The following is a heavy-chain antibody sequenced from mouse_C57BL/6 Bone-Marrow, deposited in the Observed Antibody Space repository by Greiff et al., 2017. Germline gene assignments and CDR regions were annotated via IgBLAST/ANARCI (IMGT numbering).Heavy chain of an antibody. CDR2: IDPSDSYT. V-gene: IGHV1-69*01. Sequence: VQLQQPGAELVMPGASVKLSCKASGYTFTSYWMHWVKQRPGQGLEWIGEIDPSDSYTNYNQKFKGKSTLTVDKSSSTAYMQLSSLTSEDSAVDYCAREGGIRNWYFDVWGTGTTVTVSS. CDR1: GYTFTSYW. J-gene: IGHJ1*03. CDR3: AREGGIRNWYFDV.